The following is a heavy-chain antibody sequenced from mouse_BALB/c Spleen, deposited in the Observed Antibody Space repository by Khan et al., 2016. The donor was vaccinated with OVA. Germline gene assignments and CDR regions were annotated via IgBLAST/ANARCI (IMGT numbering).Heavy chain of an antibody. J-gene: IGHJ1*01. Sequence: VQLKESGPGLVKPSQTVSLTCTVTGISITSGNYRWSWLRQFPGNKLEWIGNIYYTGTVTYNPSLTSRTTITRDTSKNQFFLEMNSLTAEDTSTYYCARDYGRLYWYFDVWGAGTTVTVSS. CDR1: GISITSGNYR. CDR3: ARDYGRLYWYFDV. V-gene: IGHV3-5*02. CDR2: IYYTGTV. D-gene: IGHD1-1*01.